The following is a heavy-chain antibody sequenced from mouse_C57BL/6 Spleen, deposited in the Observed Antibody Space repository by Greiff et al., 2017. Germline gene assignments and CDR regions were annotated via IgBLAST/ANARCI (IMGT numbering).Heavy chain of an antibody. CDR3: ARDSNYVGDY. Sequence: QVQLQQSGAELVKPGASVKLSCKASGYTFTSYWMQWVKQRPGQGLEWIGEIDPSDSYTNYNQKFKGKATLTVDTSSSTAYMQLSSLTSEDSAVYYCARDSNYVGDYWGQGTTLTVSS. V-gene: IGHV1-50*01. CDR2: IDPSDSYT. CDR1: GYTFTSYW. J-gene: IGHJ2*01. D-gene: IGHD2-5*01.